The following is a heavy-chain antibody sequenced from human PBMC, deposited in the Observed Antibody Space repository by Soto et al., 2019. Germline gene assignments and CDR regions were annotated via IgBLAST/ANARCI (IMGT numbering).Heavy chain of an antibody. J-gene: IGHJ6*02. V-gene: IGHV4-34*01. CDR1: GGSFSGYY. CDR2: INHSGST. CDR3: ARGDRTHGHYLRGMDV. Sequence: QVQLQQWGAGLLKPSETLSLTCAVYGGSFSGYYWSWIRQPPGKGLEWIGEINHSGSTNYNPSLKSPATISVDPPKNPFPLNLSSVTAADTAGYYCARGDRTHGHYLRGMDVWGQGTTVTVSS. D-gene: IGHD1-26*01.